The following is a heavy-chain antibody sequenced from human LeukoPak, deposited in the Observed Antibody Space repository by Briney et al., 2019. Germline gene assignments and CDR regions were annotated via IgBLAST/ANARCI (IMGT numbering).Heavy chain of an antibody. Sequence: SETLSLTCTVSGGSIGSYYWSWIRQPPGKGLEWTGYIYYSGRTNYNPSLKSRVTISVDTSKNQFSLKLRSVTAADTAVYYCARGPNRYYFDYWGQGTLVTVSS. CDR1: GGSIGSYY. J-gene: IGHJ4*02. V-gene: IGHV4-59*01. CDR3: ARGPNRYYFDY. CDR2: IYYSGRT. D-gene: IGHD2/OR15-2a*01.